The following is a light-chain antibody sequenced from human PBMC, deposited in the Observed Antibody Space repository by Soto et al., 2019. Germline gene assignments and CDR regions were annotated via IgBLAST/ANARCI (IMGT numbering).Light chain of an antibody. CDR1: SSNIGSHN. Sequence: QSVLTQPPSASGTPGQRVTISCSGSSSNIGSHNVIWYQQLPGTAPRLLIYSNIQRPSGVPDRFSGSKSGNSASLAISGLQSEYEADYYCAAWDDSLNGVVFGGGTKLTVL. V-gene: IGLV1-44*01. CDR3: AAWDDSLNGVV. J-gene: IGLJ2*01. CDR2: SNI.